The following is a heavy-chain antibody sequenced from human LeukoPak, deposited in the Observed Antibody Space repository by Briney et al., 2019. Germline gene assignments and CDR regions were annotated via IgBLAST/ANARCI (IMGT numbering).Heavy chain of an antibody. CDR2: ISAYNGNT. Sequence: ASVKVSCKASGYTFTSYGISWVRQAPGQGLEWMGWISAYNGNTNYAQKLQGRVTMTTDTSTSTAYMELRSLRSDDTAVYYCARDRRAAAGGPLPYYYYYGMDVWGQGTTVTVSS. J-gene: IGHJ6*02. V-gene: IGHV1-18*01. CDR3: ARDRRAAAGGPLPYYYYYGMDV. D-gene: IGHD6-13*01. CDR1: GYTFTSYG.